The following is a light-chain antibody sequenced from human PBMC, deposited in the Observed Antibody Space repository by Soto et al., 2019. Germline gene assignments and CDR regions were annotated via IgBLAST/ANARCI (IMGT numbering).Light chain of an antibody. V-gene: IGKV3-15*01. J-gene: IGKJ1*01. CDR1: HHVATK. CDR2: GAS. CDR3: NQDTARPPWR. Sequence: EIVMTQSPVTLSVSPGGRATLSCRASHHVATKLAWYQQKPGQAPSLLIYGASTRATGISARYSGSGSGTAFTLTISSLQSEELAGYYCNQDTARPPWRFGQGNKV.